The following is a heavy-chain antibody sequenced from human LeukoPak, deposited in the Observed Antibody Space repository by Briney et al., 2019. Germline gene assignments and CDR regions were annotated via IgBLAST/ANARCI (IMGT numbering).Heavy chain of an antibody. J-gene: IGHJ6*02. CDR3: TRELRGIASHYHGMDV. Sequence: PGGSLRLSCVASGFSFSTYDMYWVRQAAGRGLEWVSALGTNGDSYYLGSVKGRFAISRDDGKNSLYLQMNSLGVEDTAVHYCTRELRGIASHYHGMDVWGQGTTVTVSS. D-gene: IGHD6-6*01. CDR2: LGTNGDS. CDR1: GFSFSTYD. V-gene: IGHV3-13*01.